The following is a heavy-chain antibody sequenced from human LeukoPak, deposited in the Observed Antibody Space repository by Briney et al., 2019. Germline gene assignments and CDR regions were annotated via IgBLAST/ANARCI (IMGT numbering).Heavy chain of an antibody. CDR1: GGTFSSYA. Sequence: SVKVSCKASGGTFSSYAISWVRQAPGQGLEWMGGIIPIFGTANYAQKFQGRVTITTDESTSTAYMELRSLRSEDTAVYYCARLQDYYDSSGYYQPYWGQGTLVTVSS. D-gene: IGHD3-22*01. CDR3: ARLQDYYDSSGYYQPY. J-gene: IGHJ4*02. CDR2: IIPIFGTA. V-gene: IGHV1-69*05.